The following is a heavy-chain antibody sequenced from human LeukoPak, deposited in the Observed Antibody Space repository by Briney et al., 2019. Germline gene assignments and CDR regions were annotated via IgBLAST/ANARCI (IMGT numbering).Heavy chain of an antibody. J-gene: IGHJ4*02. D-gene: IGHD6-13*01. Sequence: SETLSLTCSVSGGSISSNTYYWGWIRQPPGKGLEWIGTIYYTGSTYYNPSLQSRLSISLDTSKNQFSLRLNSVTAADTAVYYCARHSSSWSPGPDYWGQGTLVTVSS. CDR1: GGSISSNTYY. CDR2: IYYTGST. CDR3: ARHSSSWSPGPDY. V-gene: IGHV4-39*01.